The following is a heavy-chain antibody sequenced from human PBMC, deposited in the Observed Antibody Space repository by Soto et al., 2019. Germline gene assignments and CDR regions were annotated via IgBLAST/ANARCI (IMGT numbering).Heavy chain of an antibody. J-gene: IGHJ5*02. CDR1: GFTFSSSR. CDR2: INSDGTVM. CDR3: ARERFDP. V-gene: IGHV3-74*01. Sequence: TGGSLRLSCVASGFTFSSSRMHWVRQAPGKGLVWVARINSDGTVMSYADSVRGRFTISRDNAKNTLYLQMNSLRAEDTAVFYCARERFDPWGQGTLVTVSS.